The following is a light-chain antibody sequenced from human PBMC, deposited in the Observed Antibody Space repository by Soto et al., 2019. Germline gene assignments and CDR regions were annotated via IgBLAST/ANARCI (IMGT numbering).Light chain of an antibody. V-gene: IGKV3-15*01. CDR3: QQYNNWPVT. CDR1: QSVSSN. J-gene: IGKJ3*01. Sequence: EIVMTQSPATLSVSPGERATLSCRASQSVSSNLAWYQQKPGQAPRLLIYDASTRATGIPARFSGSGSGTEFTLTISSLQSEDFAVYYCQQYNNWPVTLGPATKVDIK. CDR2: DAS.